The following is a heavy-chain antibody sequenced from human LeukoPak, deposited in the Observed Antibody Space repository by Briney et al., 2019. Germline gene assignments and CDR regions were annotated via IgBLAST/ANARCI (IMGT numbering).Heavy chain of an antibody. V-gene: IGHV4-59*01. D-gene: IGHD3-3*01. Sequence: SETLSLTCTVSGGSISSYYWSWIRQPPGKGLEWIGYIYYSGSTNYNPSLKSRVTTSVDTSKNQFSLKLSSVTAADTAVYYCARVRAIFGVVTPGDAFDIWGQGTMVTVSS. CDR1: GGSISSYY. J-gene: IGHJ3*02. CDR2: IYYSGST. CDR3: ARVRAIFGVVTPGDAFDI.